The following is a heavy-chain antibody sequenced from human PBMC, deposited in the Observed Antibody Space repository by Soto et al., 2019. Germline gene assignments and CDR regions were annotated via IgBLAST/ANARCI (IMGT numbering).Heavy chain of an antibody. J-gene: IGHJ6*02. D-gene: IGHD5-12*01. Sequence: SVKVSCKASGGTFSSYAISWVRQAPGQGLEWMGGIIPIFGTANYAQKFQGWVTMTRDTSISTAYMELSRLRSDDTAVYYCAREQSHSGYDYYYYYGMDVWGQGTTVTVSS. V-gene: IGHV1-69*05. CDR1: GGTFSSYA. CDR2: IIPIFGTA. CDR3: AREQSHSGYDYYYYYGMDV.